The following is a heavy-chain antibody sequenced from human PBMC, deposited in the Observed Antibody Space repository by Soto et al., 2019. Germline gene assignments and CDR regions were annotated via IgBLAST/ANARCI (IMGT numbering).Heavy chain of an antibody. J-gene: IGHJ4*02. CDR1: GFTFSSYG. Sequence: QVQLVESGGGVVQPGTSLRLSCAASGFTFSSYGMHWVRQAPGKGLEWVTVISKDGSDKYYADFVKGRFTISRDNAKDTLYLQMNSLRPEDTALYYCAKSSNHLWALDDCWGQGTLVTVSS. V-gene: IGHV3-30*18. CDR3: AKSSNHLWALDDC. CDR2: ISKDGSDK. D-gene: IGHD4-4*01.